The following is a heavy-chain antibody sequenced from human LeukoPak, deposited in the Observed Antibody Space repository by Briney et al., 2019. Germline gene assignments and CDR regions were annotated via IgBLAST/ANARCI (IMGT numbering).Heavy chain of an antibody. V-gene: IGHV4-39*01. J-gene: IGHJ5*02. D-gene: IGHD1-26*01. Sequence: SETLSLTCTVSAGSISSSSHYWDWIRQPPGKGLEWIGSIYYRGSTYYNPSLQSRVTTYVDTSKNQFSLRLSSVTVADAAVYYCAGRSGSYSAWGQGALVTVSS. CDR2: IYYRGST. CDR1: AGSISSSSHY. CDR3: AGRSGSYSA.